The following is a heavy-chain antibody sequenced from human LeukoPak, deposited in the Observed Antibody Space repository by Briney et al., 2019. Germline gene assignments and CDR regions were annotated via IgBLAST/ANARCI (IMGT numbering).Heavy chain of an antibody. Sequence: GGSLRLSCAASGFTFDDYTTPWVRQAPGKGLEWVSLITWDGGTSYYAGSVQGRFTLSRDNSKNSLYLQMNSLRTDDTALYYCARERGDYGDYALSDWGQGTLVTVSP. CDR1: GFTFDDYT. CDR3: ARERGDYGDYALSD. CDR2: ITWDGGTS. V-gene: IGHV3-43*01. D-gene: IGHD4-17*01. J-gene: IGHJ4*02.